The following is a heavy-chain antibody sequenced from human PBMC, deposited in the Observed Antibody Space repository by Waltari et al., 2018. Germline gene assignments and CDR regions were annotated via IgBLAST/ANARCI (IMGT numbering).Heavy chain of an antibody. D-gene: IGHD3-22*01. CDR2: ISGSGGST. CDR1: GLTFTSYA. J-gene: IGHJ4*02. Sequence: EVQLVESGGGLVQPGGSLRFSCAASGLTFTSYAMNWVRQAPGKGLEWVAAISGSGGSTYYADSVKGRFTISRDNSKNTLYLQMNSLKAEDTAVYYCAKDPSYYYDSSYYFDYWGQGTLVTVSS. V-gene: IGHV3-23*04. CDR3: AKDPSYYYDSSYYFDY.